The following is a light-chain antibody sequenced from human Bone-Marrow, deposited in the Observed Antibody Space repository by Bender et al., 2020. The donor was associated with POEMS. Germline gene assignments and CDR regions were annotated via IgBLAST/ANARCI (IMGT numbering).Light chain of an antibody. CDR3: QSYDSSLSGWV. Sequence: QSALTQPPSVSGSPGQSVTISCTGTSSDVGGYNYVSWYQHHPGTAPKLMIYDVNTRPSGVPDRVSGSKSGTSASLAITGLQAEDEADYYCQSYDSSLSGWVFGGGTKLTVL. CDR1: SSDVGGYNY. J-gene: IGLJ3*02. CDR2: DVN. V-gene: IGLV2-11*01.